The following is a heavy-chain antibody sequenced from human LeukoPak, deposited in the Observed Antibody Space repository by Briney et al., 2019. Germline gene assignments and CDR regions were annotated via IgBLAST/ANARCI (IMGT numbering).Heavy chain of an antibody. J-gene: IGHJ4*02. CDR2: IKQDGSEK. CDR3: ARLYQYYFDY. D-gene: IGHD2-2*02. V-gene: IGHV3-7*03. Sequence: GGSLRLSCAASGFTFSNYWMSWVRQAPGKGLEWVANIKQDGSEKYYVDSVKGRFTISRDNAKNSLYLQMHSLRAEDTAVYYCARLYQYYFDYWGQGTLVTVSS. CDR1: GFTFSNYW.